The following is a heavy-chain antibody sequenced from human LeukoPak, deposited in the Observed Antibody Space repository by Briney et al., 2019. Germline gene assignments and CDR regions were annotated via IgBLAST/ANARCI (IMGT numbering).Heavy chain of an antibody. D-gene: IGHD6-13*01. CDR3: AGSPKYSSSWFEYFQH. Sequence: GGSLRLSCAASGFTFSSYAMHWVRQAPGKGLEWGAAISHDGSNKYHVDSVKGRFTISRDNSKNTVYLQMNSLRAEDTAVYFCAGSPKYSSSWFEYFQHWGQGTLVTVSS. CDR1: GFTFSSYA. J-gene: IGHJ1*01. CDR2: ISHDGSNK. V-gene: IGHV3-30*01.